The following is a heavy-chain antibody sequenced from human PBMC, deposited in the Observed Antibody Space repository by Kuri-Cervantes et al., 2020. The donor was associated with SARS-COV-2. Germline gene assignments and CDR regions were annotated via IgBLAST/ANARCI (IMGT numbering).Heavy chain of an antibody. V-gene: IGHV5-10-1*01. CDR2: IDPSDSYT. J-gene: IGHJ4*02. CDR1: GYSFTSYW. CDR3: ARGVVVVPAAVIFFDY. Sequence: KVSCKGSGYSFTSYWISWVRRMPGKGLEWMGRIDPSDSYTNYSPSYQGHVTISADKSISTAYLQWSSLKASDTAMYYCARGVVVVPAAVIFFDYWGQGTLVTVSS. D-gene: IGHD2-2*01.